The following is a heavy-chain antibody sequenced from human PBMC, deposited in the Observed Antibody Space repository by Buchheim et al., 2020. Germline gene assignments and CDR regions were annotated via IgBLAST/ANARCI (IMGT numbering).Heavy chain of an antibody. CDR1: GDSMERGGFY. Sequence: QVQLQESGPGLVKPSQTLSLTCTVSGDSMERGGFYWIWIRQHPGMGLEFIGYMYNSGSTYFNPSLRSRVTISADTSKNQFSLKLSSGTAADTAVYFCARGTPRYYFDFWGQGTL. D-gene: IGHD3-10*01. CDR2: MYNSGST. J-gene: IGHJ4*02. V-gene: IGHV4-31*03. CDR3: ARGTPRYYFDF.